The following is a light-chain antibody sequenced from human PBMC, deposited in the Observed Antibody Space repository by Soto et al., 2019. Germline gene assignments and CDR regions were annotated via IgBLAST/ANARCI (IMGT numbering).Light chain of an antibody. CDR2: GAS. Sequence: EIVLTQSPGTLSLSPGERATLSCRASQSISRSYLAWYQQRPGQAPRLLIYGASSTATGIPDRFSGSGSGTDFTLIISRLEPEDFAVYYCQQHDASPWTFGQGTKVEIK. CDR3: QQHDASPWT. V-gene: IGKV3-20*01. J-gene: IGKJ1*01. CDR1: QSISRSY.